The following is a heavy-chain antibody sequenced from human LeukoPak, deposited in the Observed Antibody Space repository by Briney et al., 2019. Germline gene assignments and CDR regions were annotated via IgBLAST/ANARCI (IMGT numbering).Heavy chain of an antibody. Sequence: SETLSLTCAVYGGSFSGYYWSWIRQPPGKGLEWIGEINHSGSTNYNPSLKSRVTISVDTSKNQFSLKLSSVTAADTAVYYCARGPRQWLPRGWFDPWGQGTLVTVSS. J-gene: IGHJ5*02. CDR3: ARGPRQWLPRGWFDP. D-gene: IGHD6-19*01. V-gene: IGHV4-34*01. CDR1: GGSFSGYY. CDR2: INHSGST.